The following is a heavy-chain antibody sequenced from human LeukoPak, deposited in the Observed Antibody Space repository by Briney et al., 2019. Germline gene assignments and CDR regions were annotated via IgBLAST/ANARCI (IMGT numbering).Heavy chain of an antibody. CDR3: ARVRTSYYDSSGPLGY. D-gene: IGHD3-22*01. J-gene: IGHJ4*02. CDR1: GFTFSSYS. Sequence: PGGSLRLSCAASGFTFSSYSMNWVRHAPGKGLEWVSYISSSSSSTIYYADSVKGRFTISRDNAKNSLYLQMNSLRAEDTAVYYCARVRTSYYDSSGPLGYWGQGTLVTVSS. V-gene: IGHV3-48*04. CDR2: ISSSSSSTI.